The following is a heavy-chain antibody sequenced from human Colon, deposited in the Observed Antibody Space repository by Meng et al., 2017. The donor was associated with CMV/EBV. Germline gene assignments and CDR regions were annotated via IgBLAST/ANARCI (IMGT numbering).Heavy chain of an antibody. J-gene: IGHJ4*02. Sequence: GESLKISCAASGFTFSSYGMYWVRQAPGKGLEWVSGISGSGYSTYYADSVKGRFTISRDNSKNTLYLQMNSLRAEDTVVYYCAKVSAGYDILTGYLYFDYWGQGTLVTVSS. V-gene: IGHV3-23*01. CDR1: GFTFSSYG. CDR3: AKVSAGYDILTGYLYFDY. CDR2: ISGSGYST. D-gene: IGHD3-9*01.